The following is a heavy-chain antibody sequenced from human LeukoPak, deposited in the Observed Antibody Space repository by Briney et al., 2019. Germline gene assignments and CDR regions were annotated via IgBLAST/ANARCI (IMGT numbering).Heavy chain of an antibody. D-gene: IGHD4-11*01. CDR1: GGSISGYY. Sequence: SETLSLTCTVSGGSISGYYWSWVRQPAGKGLEWIGRISTSGSTNYNPSLKSRVTMSVDTSKNQFSLKLSSVTAADTAVYYCSRGPTVGKGGYFDYWGQGTLVTVSS. CDR2: ISTSGST. J-gene: IGHJ4*02. CDR3: SRGPTVGKGGYFDY. V-gene: IGHV4-4*07.